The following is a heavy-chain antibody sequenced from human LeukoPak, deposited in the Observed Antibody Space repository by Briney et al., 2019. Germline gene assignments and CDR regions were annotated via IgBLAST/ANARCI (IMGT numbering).Heavy chain of an antibody. CDR3: ARVRRVAAAGTPTSNSYYFDY. Sequence: GGSLRLSCAASGFTFSSSAMSWVRQVPGKGLEWVSSISSSSSYIYYADSVKGRFTISRDNAKNSLYLQMNSLRAEDTAVYYCARVRRVAAAGTPTSNSYYFDYWGQGTLVTVSS. CDR2: ISSSSSYI. J-gene: IGHJ4*02. D-gene: IGHD6-13*01. CDR1: GFTFSSSA. V-gene: IGHV3-21*01.